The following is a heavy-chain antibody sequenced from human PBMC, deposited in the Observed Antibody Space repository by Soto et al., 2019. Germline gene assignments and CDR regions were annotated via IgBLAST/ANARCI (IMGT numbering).Heavy chain of an antibody. CDR3: AHRPAYAISTGYYPFAF. V-gene: IGHV2-5*02. CDR1: GFSLSTSGVG. Sequence: QITLKESGPTLVKPTQTLTLTCSFSGFSLSTSGVGVAWIRQPPGKALEWLALIYWDDGKRYSPSLKTRLNITKDTSNNQVVLTLAIVDAVDPATYCCAHRPAYAISTGYYPFAFWGHGALVTVSS. J-gene: IGHJ4*01. D-gene: IGHD3-9*01. CDR2: IYWDDGK.